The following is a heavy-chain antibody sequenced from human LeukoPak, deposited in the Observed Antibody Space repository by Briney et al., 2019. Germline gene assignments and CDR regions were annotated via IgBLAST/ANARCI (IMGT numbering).Heavy chain of an antibody. Sequence: SETPSLTCTVSGGSISDYSWSWIRQPPGKGLEWFGYIYHSGSTNYNPSLKSRVTISVDTSKNQFSLKLSSVTAADTAVYYCTRRRGGGDGFFDYWGQGTLVTVSS. CDR2: IYHSGST. CDR3: TRRRGGGDGFFDY. J-gene: IGHJ4*02. CDR1: GGSISDYS. D-gene: IGHD3-16*01. V-gene: IGHV4-59*08.